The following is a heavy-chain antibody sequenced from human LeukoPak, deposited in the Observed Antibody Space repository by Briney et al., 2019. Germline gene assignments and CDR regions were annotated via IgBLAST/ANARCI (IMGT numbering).Heavy chain of an antibody. V-gene: IGHV1-69*04. Sequence: ASVKVSCKASGDTFSSYAISWVRQAPGQGLEWMGRIVPIVGIRNYAQKFQGRVTIIADKSTSTVNMELSSLRSEDTAVYYCARDLTKYMVRGVMSSDDDAFDIWGQGTMITVSS. D-gene: IGHD3-10*01. CDR2: IVPIVGIR. CDR1: GDTFSSYA. J-gene: IGHJ3*02. CDR3: ARDLTKYMVRGVMSSDDDAFDI.